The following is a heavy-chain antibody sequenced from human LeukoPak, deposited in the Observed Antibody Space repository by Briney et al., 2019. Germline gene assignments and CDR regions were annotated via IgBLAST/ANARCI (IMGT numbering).Heavy chain of an antibody. D-gene: IGHD1-26*01. J-gene: IGHJ6*03. Sequence: GGSLRLSCAASGFTFDEYAMHWVRQPPGKGLEWVSGISWNSYDIGYADSVKGRFTISRDNAKNSLYLQMNSLRAEDMALYYCAKGVGTSYHYHMDVWGKGTAVIVSS. V-gene: IGHV3-9*03. CDR1: GFTFDEYA. CDR3: AKGVGTSYHYHMDV. CDR2: ISWNSYDI.